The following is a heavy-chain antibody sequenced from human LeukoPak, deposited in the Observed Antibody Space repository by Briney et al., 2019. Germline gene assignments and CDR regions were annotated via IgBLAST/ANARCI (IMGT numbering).Heavy chain of an antibody. V-gene: IGHV4-59*11. CDR1: GGSISSHY. J-gene: IGHJ5*02. CDR3: ARVLGYCSSTSCPRGRFDP. Sequence: SETLSLTCTVSGGSISSHYWSWIRRPPGKGLEWIGYIYYSGSTNYNPSLKSRVTISVDTSKNQFSLKLSSVTAADTAVYYCARVLGYCSSTSCPRGRFDPWGQGTLVTVSS. CDR2: IYYSGST. D-gene: IGHD2-2*01.